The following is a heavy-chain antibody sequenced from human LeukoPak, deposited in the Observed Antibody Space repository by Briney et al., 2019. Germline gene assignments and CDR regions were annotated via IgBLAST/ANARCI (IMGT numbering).Heavy chain of an antibody. CDR3: ARGLKQWLVFWHLNY. Sequence: PGRSLRLSCAASGFTFSSYAMHWVRQAPGKGREWVAVISYDGSNKDYADSVKGRFTISRDNSKNTLYLQMNSLRAEDTAVYYCARGLKQWLVFWHLNYWGQGTLVTVSS. CDR2: ISYDGSNK. D-gene: IGHD6-19*01. CDR1: GFTFSSYA. J-gene: IGHJ4*02. V-gene: IGHV3-30*04.